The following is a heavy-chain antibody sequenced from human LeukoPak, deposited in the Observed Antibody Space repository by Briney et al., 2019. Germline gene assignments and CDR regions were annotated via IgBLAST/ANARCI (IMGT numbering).Heavy chain of an antibody. CDR3: ARVAIAAAQGRGSFNWFDP. J-gene: IGHJ5*02. CDR1: GFSFSDYW. Sequence: QAGGSLRLSCAASGFSFSDYWMHWVRQAAEEGLVWVSRINSDGSSTSYADSVKGRFTISRDNAKNTLYLQMNSLRAVDTAVYYCARVAIAAAQGRGSFNWFDPWGQGTLVTVSS. CDR2: INSDGSST. D-gene: IGHD6-13*01. V-gene: IGHV3-74*01.